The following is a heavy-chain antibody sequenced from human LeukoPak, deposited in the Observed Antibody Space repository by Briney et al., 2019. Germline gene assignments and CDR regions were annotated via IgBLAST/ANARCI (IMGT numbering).Heavy chain of an antibody. D-gene: IGHD6-19*01. V-gene: IGHV3-23*01. J-gene: IGHJ4*02. Sequence: PGGSLGLSCAASGFTFSSYAMSWVRQAPGKGLEWVSAISGSGGSTYYADSVKGRFTISRDNSKNTLYLQMNSLRAEDTAVYYCAKAASIAVAGTDFDYWGQGTLVTVSS. CDR3: AKAASIAVAGTDFDY. CDR1: GFTFSSYA. CDR2: ISGSGGST.